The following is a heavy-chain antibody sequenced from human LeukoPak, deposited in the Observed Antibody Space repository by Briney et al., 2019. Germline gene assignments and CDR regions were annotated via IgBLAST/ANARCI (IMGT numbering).Heavy chain of an antibody. V-gene: IGHV4-39*07. CDR2: IYYSGST. J-gene: IGHJ6*03. CDR1: GGSISSSSYY. Sequence: PSETLSLTCTVSGGSISSSSYYWGWNRQPPGKGLEWIGSIYYSGSTYYNPSLKSRVTISVDTSKNQFSLKLSSVTAADTAVYYCARCISDIYYYYYMDVWGKGTTVTVSS. CDR3: ARCISDIYYYYYMDV. D-gene: IGHD2-8*01.